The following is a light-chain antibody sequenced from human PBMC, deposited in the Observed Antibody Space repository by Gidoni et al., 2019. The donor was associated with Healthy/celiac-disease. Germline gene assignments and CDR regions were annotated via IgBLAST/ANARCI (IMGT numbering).Light chain of an antibody. CDR3: QQYYSTPPVT. CDR1: QGISNS. CDR2: AAS. Sequence: DIKMTQSPSSLSASVGDRVTITCRASQGISNSLAWYQQKPGKAPKLLLYAASRLESCVPSMFSGSGSETDYTLTISSLQPEDFATYYCQQYYSTPPVTFGQGTKVEIK. J-gene: IGKJ1*01. V-gene: IGKV1-NL1*01.